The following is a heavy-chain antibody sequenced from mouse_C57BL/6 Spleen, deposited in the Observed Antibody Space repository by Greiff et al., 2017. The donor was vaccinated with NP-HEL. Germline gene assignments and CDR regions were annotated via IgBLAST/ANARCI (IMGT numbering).Heavy chain of an antibody. CDR2: IDPSDSYT. CDR1: GYTFTSYW. D-gene: IGHD1-1*01. CDR3: ARSDLLQGYYFDY. J-gene: IGHJ2*01. Sequence: QVQLKQPGAELVMPGASVKLSCKASGYTFTSYWMHWVKQRPGQGLEWIGEIDPSDSYTNYNQKFKGKSTLTVDKSSSTAYMQLSSLTSEDSAVYYCARSDLLQGYYFDYWGQGTTLTVSS. V-gene: IGHV1-69*01.